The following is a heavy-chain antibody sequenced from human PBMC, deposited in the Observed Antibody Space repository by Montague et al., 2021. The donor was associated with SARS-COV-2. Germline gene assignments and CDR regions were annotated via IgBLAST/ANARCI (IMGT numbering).Heavy chain of an antibody. CDR3: AREGYCSGGTCYSSGPNWFDP. J-gene: IGHJ5*02. CDR2: IYYTGTT. V-gene: IGHV4-59*01. D-gene: IGHD2-15*01. CDR1: GASFSNYY. Sequence: SETLSLTCIVSGASFSNYYWSWIRQPPGKGLEWIGYIYYTGTTNYNPSLKSRVTISVDTSKTQFSLKLTSVTAADTAVYYCAREGYCSGGTCYSSGPNWFDPWGQRTLVTVSS.